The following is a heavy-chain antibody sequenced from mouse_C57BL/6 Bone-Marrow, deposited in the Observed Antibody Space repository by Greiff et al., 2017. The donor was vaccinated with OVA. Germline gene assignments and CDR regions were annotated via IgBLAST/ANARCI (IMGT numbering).Heavy chain of an antibody. V-gene: IGHV1-80*01. CDR2: IYPGDGDT. Sequence: VKLVESGAELVKPGASVKISCKASGYAFSSYWMNWVKQRPGKGLEWIGQIYPGDGDTNYNGKFKGKATLTADKSSSTAYMQLSSLTSEDSAVYFCARERIITTVVAIDYWGQGTTLTVSS. CDR3: ARERIITTVVAIDY. CDR1: GYAFSSYW. J-gene: IGHJ2*01. D-gene: IGHD1-1*01.